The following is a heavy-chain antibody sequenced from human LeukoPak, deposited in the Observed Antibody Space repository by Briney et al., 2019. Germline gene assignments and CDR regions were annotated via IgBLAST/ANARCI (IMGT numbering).Heavy chain of an antibody. D-gene: IGHD6-19*01. J-gene: IGHJ5*02. V-gene: IGHV3-21*01. CDR2: ISSSSSYI. CDR1: GFTFSSYG. Sequence: GGSLRLSCAASGFTFSSYGMHWVRQAPGKGLEWVSSISSSSSYIYYADSVKGRFTISRDNAKNSLYLQMNSLRAEDTAVYYCARDLDHAVAGPFDPWGQGTLVTVSP. CDR3: ARDLDHAVAGPFDP.